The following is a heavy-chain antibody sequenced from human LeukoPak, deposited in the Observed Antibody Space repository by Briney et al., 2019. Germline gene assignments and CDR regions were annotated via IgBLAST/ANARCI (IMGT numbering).Heavy chain of an antibody. J-gene: IGHJ5*02. Sequence: ASVKVSCKASGYTFTSYGISGVRQAPGQGLEWMGWISAYNGNTNYAQKLQGRVTMTTDTSTSTAYMELRSLRSDDTAVYYCARAYCSSTSCYIENWFDPWGQGTLVTVSS. CDR3: ARAYCSSTSCYIENWFDP. V-gene: IGHV1-18*01. CDR2: ISAYNGNT. CDR1: GYTFTSYG. D-gene: IGHD2-2*02.